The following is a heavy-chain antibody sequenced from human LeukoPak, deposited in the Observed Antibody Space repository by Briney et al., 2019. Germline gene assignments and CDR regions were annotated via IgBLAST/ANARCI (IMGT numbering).Heavy chain of an antibody. J-gene: IGHJ5*02. CDR3: ARGRTHYDFWSGYYTGWFDP. Sequence: PSETLSLTCTVSGGSISSYYWSWIRQPAGKGLEWIGRIYTSGSTNYNPSLKSRVTISVDTSKNQFSLKLSSVTAADTAAYYCARGRTHYDFWSGYYTGWFDPWGQGTLVTVSS. CDR1: GGSISSYY. V-gene: IGHV4-4*07. D-gene: IGHD3-3*01. CDR2: IYTSGST.